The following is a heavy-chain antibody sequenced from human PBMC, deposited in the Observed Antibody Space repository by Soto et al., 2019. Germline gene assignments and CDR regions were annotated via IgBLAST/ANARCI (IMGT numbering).Heavy chain of an antibody. CDR1: GFTFSSYD. CDR3: ARGGYYYGSGSSRPRYYYYYGMDV. V-gene: IGHV3-13*01. J-gene: IGHJ6*02. Sequence: GGSLRLSCAASGFTFSSYDMHWVRQATGKGLEWVSAIGTAGDTYYPGSVKGRFTISRENAENSLYLQMNSLRAEDTAVYYCARGGYYYGSGSSRPRYYYYYGMDVWGQGTTVTVSS. D-gene: IGHD3-10*01. CDR2: IGTAGDT.